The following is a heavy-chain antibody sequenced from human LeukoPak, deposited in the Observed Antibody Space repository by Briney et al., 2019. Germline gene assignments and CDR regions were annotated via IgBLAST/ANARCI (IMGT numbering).Heavy chain of an antibody. CDR2: ISYDGSNK. Sequence: GGSLRLSCAASGFTFSSYGMHWVRQAPGKGLEWVAVISYDGSNKYYADSVKGRFTISRDNSKNTLYLQMNSLRAEDTAVYYCARVGVYGDYDDYWGQGTLVTVSS. J-gene: IGHJ4*02. V-gene: IGHV3-30*03. CDR3: ARVGVYGDYDDY. CDR1: GFTFSSYG. D-gene: IGHD3-10*01.